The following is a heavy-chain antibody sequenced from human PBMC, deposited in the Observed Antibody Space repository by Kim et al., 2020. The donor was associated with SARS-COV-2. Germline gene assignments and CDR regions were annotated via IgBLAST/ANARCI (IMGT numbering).Heavy chain of an antibody. V-gene: IGHV4-59*08. J-gene: IGHJ5*02. Sequence: SETLSLTCTVSGGSISSYYWSWIRQPPGKGLEWIGYIYYSGSTNYNPSLKSRVTISVDTSKNQFSLKLSSVTAADTAVYYCARRYYGSGSYYNVYWFDPWGQGTLVTVSS. CDR2: IYYSGST. CDR1: GGSISSYY. CDR3: ARRYYGSGSYYNVYWFDP. D-gene: IGHD3-10*01.